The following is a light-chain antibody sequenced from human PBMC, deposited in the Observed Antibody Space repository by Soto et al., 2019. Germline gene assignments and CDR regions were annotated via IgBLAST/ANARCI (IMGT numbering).Light chain of an antibody. V-gene: IGKV1-6*01. CDR3: LQDYSYPRT. J-gene: IGKJ1*01. CDR1: QGIGTE. CDR2: ATS. Sequence: AIQMTQSPSSLSASVGDRVIITCRARQGIGTELGWYQQKPGKAPNLLIYATSNLQSGVPQRFSGSGSGTDFTLTISSLQPEDFATYYCLQDYSYPRTFGQGTKVEV.